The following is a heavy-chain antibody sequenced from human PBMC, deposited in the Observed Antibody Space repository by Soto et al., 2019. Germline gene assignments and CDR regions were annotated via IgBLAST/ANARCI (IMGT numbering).Heavy chain of an antibody. CDR1: GFTFSDYY. D-gene: IGHD3-22*01. V-gene: IGHV3-11*01. CDR2: ISSSGSTI. Sequence: QVQLVESGGGLVKPGGSLRLSCAASGFTFSDYYMSWIRQAPGKGLEWVSYISSSGSTIYYADSVKGRFTISRDNAKNSRYLQLNRLRGDATAVYYCSTHYDSSGYFSEYFQHWGQGTLVTVSS. CDR3: STHYDSSGYFSEYFQH. J-gene: IGHJ1*01.